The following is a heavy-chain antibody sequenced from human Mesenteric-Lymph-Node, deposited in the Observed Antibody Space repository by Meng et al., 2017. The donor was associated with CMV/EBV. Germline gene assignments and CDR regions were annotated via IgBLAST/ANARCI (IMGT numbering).Heavy chain of an antibody. CDR1: GGTFSSYA. D-gene: IGHD2/OR15-2a*01. CDR2: IIPIFGTA. V-gene: IGHV1-69*05. Sequence: SVKVSCKASGGTFSSYAISWVRQAPGQGLEWMGGIIPIFGTANYAQKFQGRVTITTDESTSTAYMELSSLRSEDTAVYYCARVQAWGTTKGRSKYYFDYWGQGTLVTVSS. CDR3: ARVQAWGTTKGRSKYYFDY. J-gene: IGHJ4*02.